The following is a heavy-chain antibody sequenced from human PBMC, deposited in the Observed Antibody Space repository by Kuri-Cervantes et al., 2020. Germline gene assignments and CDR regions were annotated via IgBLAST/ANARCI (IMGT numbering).Heavy chain of an antibody. CDR1: GFTFSSYA. CDR2: ISYDGSNK. Sequence: GESLKISCAASGFTFSSYAMHWVRQAPGKGLEWVAVISYDGSNKYYADSVKGRFTISRDNSKNTLYLQMNSLRVEDTAVYYCAKEALAYCGGDCYSPLDYWGQGTLVTVSS. D-gene: IGHD2-21*02. V-gene: IGHV3-30-3*01. J-gene: IGHJ4*02. CDR3: AKEALAYCGGDCYSPLDY.